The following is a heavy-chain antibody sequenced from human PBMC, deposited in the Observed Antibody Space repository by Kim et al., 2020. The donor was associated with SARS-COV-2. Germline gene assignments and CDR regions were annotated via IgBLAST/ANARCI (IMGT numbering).Heavy chain of an antibody. J-gene: IGHJ4*02. CDR3: ARASYADY. V-gene: IGHV4-39*01. Sequence: RGTTSYNPSLKSRVTRSVDTSKNQFSLKLSSVTAADTAMYYGARASYADYWGQGTLVTVSS. D-gene: IGHD2-8*01. CDR2: RGTT.